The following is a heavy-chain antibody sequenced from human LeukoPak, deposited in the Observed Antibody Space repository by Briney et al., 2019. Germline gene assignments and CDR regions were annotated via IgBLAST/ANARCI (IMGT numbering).Heavy chain of an antibody. CDR1: GGSISSYY. CDR3: ARVGWGNYYYYMDV. V-gene: IGHV4-59*12. CDR2: IYYSGST. D-gene: IGHD3-16*01. J-gene: IGHJ6*03. Sequence: SETLSLTCTVSGGSISSYYWSWIRQPPGKGLEWIGYIYYSGSTNYNPSLKSRVTMSVDTSKNQFSLKLSSVTAADTAVYYCARVGWGNYYYYMDVWGKGTTVTVSS.